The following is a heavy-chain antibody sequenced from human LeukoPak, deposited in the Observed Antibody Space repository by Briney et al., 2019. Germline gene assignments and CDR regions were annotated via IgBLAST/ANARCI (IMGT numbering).Heavy chain of an antibody. Sequence: ASVKLSCKASGYTFTGYFMHWVRQAPGQGLEWMGWINPNSGGTVYAQKFQGRVTMTRDTSITTAYMDLSSLRSDDTAVYYCARVYGSGSYYNHWGQGTLVTVSS. D-gene: IGHD3-10*01. CDR2: INPNSGGT. V-gene: IGHV1-2*02. CDR3: ARVYGSGSYYNH. CDR1: GYTFTGYF. J-gene: IGHJ5*02.